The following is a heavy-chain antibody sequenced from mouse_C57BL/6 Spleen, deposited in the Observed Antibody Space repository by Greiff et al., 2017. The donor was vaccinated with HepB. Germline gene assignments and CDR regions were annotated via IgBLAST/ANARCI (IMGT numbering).Heavy chain of an antibody. V-gene: IGHV3-5*01. Sequence: EVQGVESGPGLVKPSQTVFLTCTVTGISITTGNYRWSWIRQFPGNKLEWIGYIYYSGTITYNPSLTSRTTITRDTPKNQFFLEMNSLTAEDTATYYCAREGYYGSSWYFDVWGTGTTVTVSS. D-gene: IGHD1-1*01. J-gene: IGHJ1*03. CDR1: GISITTGNYR. CDR3: AREGYYGSSWYFDV. CDR2: IYYSGTI.